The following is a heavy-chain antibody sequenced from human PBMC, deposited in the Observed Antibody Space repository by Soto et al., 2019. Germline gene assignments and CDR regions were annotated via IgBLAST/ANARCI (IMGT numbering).Heavy chain of an antibody. V-gene: IGHV1-69*02. D-gene: IGHD3-9*01. CDR1: GGTFSSYT. J-gene: IGHJ5*02. Sequence: SVKVSCKASGGTFSSYTISWVRQAPGQGLEWMGRIIPILGIANYAQKFQGRVTITADKSTSTAYMELSSLRSEDTAVYYCARVMYYDILTGYYNWFDPWGQGTLVTVSS. CDR3: ARVMYYDILTGYYNWFDP. CDR2: IIPILGIA.